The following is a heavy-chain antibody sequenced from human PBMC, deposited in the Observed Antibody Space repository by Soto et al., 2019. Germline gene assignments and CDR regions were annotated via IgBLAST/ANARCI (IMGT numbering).Heavy chain of an antibody. J-gene: IGHJ3*02. V-gene: IGHV4-4*02. Sequence: PSETLSLTCAVSGGSISRSNWWSWVRQPPGKGLEWIGEIYHSGSTNYNPSLKSRVTISVDTSKNQSSLKLSSVTAADTAVYYCAREEASWSSGYYPNDAFDIWGQGTMVTVSS. D-gene: IGHD3-22*01. CDR2: IYHSGST. CDR3: AREEASWSSGYYPNDAFDI. CDR1: GGSISRSNW.